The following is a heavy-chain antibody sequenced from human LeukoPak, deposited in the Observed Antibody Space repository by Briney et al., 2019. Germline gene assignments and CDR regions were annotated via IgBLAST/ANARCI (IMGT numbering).Heavy chain of an antibody. Sequence: ASVKVSCKASGYTFTSYGISWVRQAPGQGLEWMGWISAYNGNTNYAQKLQGRVTMTTDTSTSTAYMELRSLRSDDTAVYYCARDSVITFGGVIVLKRGDYWGQGTLVTVSS. CDR3: ARDSVITFGGVIVLKRGDY. CDR1: GYTFTSYG. D-gene: IGHD3-16*02. V-gene: IGHV1-18*01. CDR2: ISAYNGNT. J-gene: IGHJ4*02.